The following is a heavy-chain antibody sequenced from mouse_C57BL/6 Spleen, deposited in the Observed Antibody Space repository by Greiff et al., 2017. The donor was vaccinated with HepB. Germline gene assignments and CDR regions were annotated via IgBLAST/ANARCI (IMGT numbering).Heavy chain of an antibody. Sequence: EVHLVESGGDLVKPGGSLKLSCAASGFTFSSYGMSWVRQTPDKRLEWVATISSGGSYTYYPDSVKGRFTISRDNAKNTLYLQMSSLKSEDTAMYYCAVHRTTVARAPRDYAMDYWGQGTSVTVSS. CDR1: GFTFSSYG. J-gene: IGHJ4*01. CDR3: AVHRTTVARAPRDYAMDY. CDR2: ISSGGSYT. D-gene: IGHD1-1*01. V-gene: IGHV5-6*01.